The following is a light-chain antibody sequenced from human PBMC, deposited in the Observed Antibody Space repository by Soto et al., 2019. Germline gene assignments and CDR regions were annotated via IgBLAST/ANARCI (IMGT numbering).Light chain of an antibody. CDR2: EVS. J-gene: IGLJ1*01. CDR3: SAYTGSIYV. CDR1: SSDFDGYNY. Sequence: QSALTQPSSLSGSPGQSITISCTGTSSDFDGYNYVSWYQQHPGKAPKLMIYEVSNRPSGVSNRFSGSKSGNTASLTVSGLQAEDEADYYCSAYTGSIYVYGSGTKVTVL. V-gene: IGLV2-14*01.